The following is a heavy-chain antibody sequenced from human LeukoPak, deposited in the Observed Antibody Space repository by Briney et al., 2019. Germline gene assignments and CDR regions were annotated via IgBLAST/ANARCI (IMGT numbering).Heavy chain of an antibody. CDR2: IYYSGST. V-gene: IGHV4-39*01. CDR3: ARRGASSSQEY. J-gene: IGHJ4*02. CDR1: GGSISSSSHY. D-gene: IGHD6-6*01. Sequence: SETLSLTCTVSGGSISSSSHYWGWIRQPPGKGLEWIGSIYYSGSTYYNPSLESRVTISVDTSKNQFSLKVSSVTAADTAVYYCARRGASSSQEYWGQGTLVIVSS.